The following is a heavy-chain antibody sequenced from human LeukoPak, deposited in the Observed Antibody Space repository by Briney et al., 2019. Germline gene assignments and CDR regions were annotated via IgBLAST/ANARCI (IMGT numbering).Heavy chain of an antibody. CDR2: IYYDGST. CDR3: ARESVSYYYYYYMDV. J-gene: IGHJ6*03. Sequence: SETLSLTCTVSGASISSFYWSWIRQPPGKGLEWVGYIYYDGSTNYNPSLKSRLTISVDMSKNQFSLKLNSVTAADTAVYYCARESVSYYYYYYMDVWGKGTTVTISS. D-gene: IGHD2-8*01. CDR1: GASISSFY. V-gene: IGHV4-59*01.